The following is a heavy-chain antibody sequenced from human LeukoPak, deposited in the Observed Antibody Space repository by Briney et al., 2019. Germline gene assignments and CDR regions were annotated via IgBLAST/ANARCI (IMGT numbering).Heavy chain of an antibody. CDR3: AKDIAYTPRPIDY. Sequence: GGSLRLSCAASGITFHRCVMRWVRQAPGEGLEWVARISHDGTIKNYADSVKGRFTISRDNSRDTLFLQMDSLRVEDTGVYYCAKDIAYTPRPIDYWGQGTLVTVSS. V-gene: IGHV3-30*18. CDR1: GITFHRCV. CDR2: ISHDGTIK. D-gene: IGHD6-13*01. J-gene: IGHJ4*02.